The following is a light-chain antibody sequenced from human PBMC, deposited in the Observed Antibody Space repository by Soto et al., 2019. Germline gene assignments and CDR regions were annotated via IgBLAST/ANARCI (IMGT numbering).Light chain of an antibody. CDR2: WAS. Sequence: DIVMTQSPDSLAVSLGERATIKCRSSQSILKSSIKKNSLAWYQQKPGQPPRLLIYWASTRDSGVPDRFSGSGSGTDFTLTITRLQAEDVAVYYCQQYYSSSITLGGGTKVDIK. J-gene: IGKJ4*01. CDR3: QQYYSSSIT. V-gene: IGKV4-1*01. CDR1: QSILKSSIKKNS.